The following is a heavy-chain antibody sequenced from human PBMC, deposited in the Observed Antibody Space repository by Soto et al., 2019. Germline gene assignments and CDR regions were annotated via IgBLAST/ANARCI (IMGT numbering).Heavy chain of an antibody. J-gene: IGHJ1*01. CDR2: ISASGGST. V-gene: IGHV3-23*01. CDR3: AASGYYYDSSGYYPLAEYFQH. D-gene: IGHD3-22*01. Sequence: GSLSLSCAASGFTFSKNAMSWVRQAPGKGLEWVSAISASGGSTYYADSVKGRFTISRDNSKNTLYLQMNSLRAEDTAVYYCAASGYYYDSSGYYPLAEYFQHWGQGTLVTVSS. CDR1: GFTFSKNA.